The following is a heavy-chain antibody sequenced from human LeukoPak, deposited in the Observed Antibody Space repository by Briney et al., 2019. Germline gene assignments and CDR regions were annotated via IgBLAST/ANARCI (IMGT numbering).Heavy chain of an antibody. D-gene: IGHD2-8*02. Sequence: GGSLRLSCGASGFTFRTYAMHWVRQTPDKGLEWVGVICGDGNREEYADSVKGRFTISRDNSKNTLYVRMNKLTAEDTGIYSCANGPGTGSSYGNWFDPWGQAILVTVSS. CDR2: ICGDGNRE. CDR3: ANGPGTGSSYGNWFDP. CDR1: GFTFRTYA. J-gene: IGHJ5*02. V-gene: IGHV3-30*18.